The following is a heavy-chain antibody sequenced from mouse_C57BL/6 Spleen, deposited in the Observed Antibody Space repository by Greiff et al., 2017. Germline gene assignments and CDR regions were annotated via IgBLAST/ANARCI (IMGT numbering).Heavy chain of an antibody. CDR2: IRNKANNHAT. Sequence: EVQRVESGGGLVQPGGSMKLSCAASGFTFSDAWMDWVRQSPEKGLEWVAEIRNKANNHATYYAESVKGRFTISRDDSKSSVYLQMNSLRAEDTGIYYCTRQGYDGGYFDVWGTGTTVTVSS. CDR1: GFTFSDAW. J-gene: IGHJ1*03. CDR3: TRQGYDGGYFDV. D-gene: IGHD2-2*01. V-gene: IGHV6-6*01.